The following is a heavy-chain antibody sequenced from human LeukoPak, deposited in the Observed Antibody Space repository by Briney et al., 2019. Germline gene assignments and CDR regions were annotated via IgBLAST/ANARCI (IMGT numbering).Heavy chain of an antibody. CDR2: IYTGGGR. D-gene: IGHD3-16*01. CDR3: ARGSSYDYVWGIYARPFDY. CDR1: GFTVSSYY. J-gene: IGHJ4*02. Sequence: GGSLRLSCAASGFTVSSYYMNWVRQAPGKELEWVSVIYTGGGRYYADSVRGRFTISRDTSKNTLYLQMNSLRAEDTAVYYCARGSSYDYVWGIYARPFDYWGQGTLVTVSS. V-gene: IGHV3-53*05.